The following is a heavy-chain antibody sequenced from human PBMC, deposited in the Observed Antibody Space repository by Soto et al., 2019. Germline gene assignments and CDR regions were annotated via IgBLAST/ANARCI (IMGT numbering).Heavy chain of an antibody. CDR1: GGSLSSGDSY. D-gene: IGHD2-8*01. J-gene: IGHJ4*02. CDR3: AAEDIVLMVYAFDY. CDR2: IYNSGTT. Sequence: ASETLSLTCTVSGGSLSSGDSYWSWIRQPPGKGLEWIGYIYNSGTTSYNPSLKSRVTISADTSKNQFSLNLSSVTAADTAVYYCAAEDIVLMVYAFDYWGQGILVTVSS. V-gene: IGHV4-30-4*01.